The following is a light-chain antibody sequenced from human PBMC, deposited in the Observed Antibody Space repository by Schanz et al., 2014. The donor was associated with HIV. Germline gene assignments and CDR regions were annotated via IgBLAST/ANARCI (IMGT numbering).Light chain of an antibody. CDR1: SGYIANNY. J-gene: IGLJ3*02. Sequence: NFMLTQPHSVSASPGKTVTISCTRSSGYIANNYVQWYQQRPGSAPTTLIYENDQRHSGVPDRFSGSIDSSSNSASLTISGLETDDEADYFCHSSDAADPGVFGGGTKLTVL. CDR3: HSSDAADPGV. CDR2: END. V-gene: IGLV6-57*04.